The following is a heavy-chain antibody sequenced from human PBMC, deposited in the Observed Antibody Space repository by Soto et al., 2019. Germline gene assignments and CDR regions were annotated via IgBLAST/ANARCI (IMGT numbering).Heavy chain of an antibody. J-gene: IGHJ6*02. CDR3: AKEDGDRYYYGRDV. Sequence: EVQLVESGGGLVQPGRSLRLSCAASGFTFDDYAMHWVRQAPGKGLEWVSGISWNSGSIGYADSVKGRFTISRDNAKNSPYLQMNSLRAEDTALYYCAKEDGDRYYYGRDVWGQGTTVTVSS. CDR1: GFTFDDYA. CDR2: ISWNSGSI. D-gene: IGHD4-17*01. V-gene: IGHV3-9*01.